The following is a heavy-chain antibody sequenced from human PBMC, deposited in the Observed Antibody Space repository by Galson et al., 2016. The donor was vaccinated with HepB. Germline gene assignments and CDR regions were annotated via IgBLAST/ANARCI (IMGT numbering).Heavy chain of an antibody. CDR2: ISANSATA. V-gene: IGHV3-23*01. Sequence: SLRLSCAASGFTFSNFPMSWVRQAPGKGLERVSVISANSATAWYADSVKGRFSIFRDNSKSTLYLQMNSLTDEDTAAYHCAKAPWYTSPIGAFDIWGQGTVVTVSS. D-gene: IGHD6-13*01. J-gene: IGHJ3*02. CDR3: AKAPWYTSPIGAFDI. CDR1: GFTFSNFP.